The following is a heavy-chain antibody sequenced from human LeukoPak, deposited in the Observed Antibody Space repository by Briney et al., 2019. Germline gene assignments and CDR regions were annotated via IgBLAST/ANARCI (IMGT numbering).Heavy chain of an antibody. J-gene: IGHJ4*02. CDR2: ISSSSSTI. CDR1: GFTFSSYS. Sequence: GGSLRLSCAASGFTFSSYSMNWVRQAPGKGLEWVSYISSSSSTIYYADSVKGRFTISRDNAKNSLYPQMNSLRAEDTAVYYCARPDDTIFGVAMGYWGQGTLVTVSS. D-gene: IGHD3-3*01. CDR3: ARPDDTIFGVAMGY. V-gene: IGHV3-48*01.